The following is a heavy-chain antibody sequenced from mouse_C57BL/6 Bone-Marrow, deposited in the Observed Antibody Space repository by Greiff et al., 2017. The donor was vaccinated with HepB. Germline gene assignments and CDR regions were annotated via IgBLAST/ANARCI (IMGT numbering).Heavy chain of an antibody. CDR1: GFTFTDYY. Sequence: EVQGVESGGGLVQPGGSLSLSCAASGFTFTDYYMSWVRQPPGKALEWLGFIRNKANGYTTEYSASVKGRFTISRDNSQSILYLQMNALRAEDSATYYCARSTVVAPYWYFDVWGTGTTVTVSS. J-gene: IGHJ1*03. V-gene: IGHV7-3*01. CDR2: IRNKANGYTT. D-gene: IGHD1-1*01. CDR3: ARSTVVAPYWYFDV.